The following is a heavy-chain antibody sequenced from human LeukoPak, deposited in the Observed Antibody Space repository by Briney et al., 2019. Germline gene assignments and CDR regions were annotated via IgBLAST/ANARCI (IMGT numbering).Heavy chain of an antibody. CDR1: GFTLSSHW. CDR2: ISYDGSNK. V-gene: IGHV3-30*03. CDR3: ARGDRFTVTSDFDY. Sequence: GGSLRLSCVASGFTLSSHWMSWVRQAPGKGLEWVAVISYDGSNKYYADSVKGRFTISRDNSKNTLYLQMNSLRAEDTAVYYCARGDRFTVTSDFDYWGQGTLVTVSS. D-gene: IGHD4-11*01. J-gene: IGHJ4*02.